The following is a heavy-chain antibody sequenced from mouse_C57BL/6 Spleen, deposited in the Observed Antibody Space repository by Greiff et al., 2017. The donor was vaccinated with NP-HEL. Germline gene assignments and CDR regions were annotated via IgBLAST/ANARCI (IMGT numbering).Heavy chain of an antibody. V-gene: IGHV1-80*01. CDR2: IYPGDGDT. D-gene: IGHD5-5*01. CDR3: ARDYPRSIAMDY. Sequence: QVQLQQSGAELVKPGASVKISCKASGYAFSSYWMNWVKQRPGKGLEWIGQIYPGDGDTNYNGKFKGKATLTADKSSSTAYMQLSSLTSEDSAVYFCARDYPRSIAMDYWGQGTSVTVSS. J-gene: IGHJ4*01. CDR1: GYAFSSYW.